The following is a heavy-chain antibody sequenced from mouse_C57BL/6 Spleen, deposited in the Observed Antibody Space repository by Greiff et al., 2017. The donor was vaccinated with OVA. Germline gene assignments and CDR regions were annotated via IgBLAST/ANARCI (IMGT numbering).Heavy chain of an antibody. CDR2: IDPSDSET. CDR3: GREGSGYPFAY. D-gene: IGHD3-2*02. Sequence: QVQLQQPGAELVRPGSSVKLSCKASGYTFTSYWMHWVKQRPIQGLEWIGNIDPSDSETHYNQKFKDKATLTVDKSSSTAYMQRSSLTSEDSAVYYCGREGSGYPFAYWGQGTLVTVSA. J-gene: IGHJ3*01. CDR1: GYTFTSYW. V-gene: IGHV1-52*01.